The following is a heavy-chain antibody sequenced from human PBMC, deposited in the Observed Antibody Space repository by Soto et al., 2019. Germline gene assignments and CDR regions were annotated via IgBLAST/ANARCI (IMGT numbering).Heavy chain of an antibody. D-gene: IGHD6-13*01. CDR3: ARGEYSSSWYPFDY. Sequence: PSETLSLTCAVYGGSFSGYYWSWIRQPKWKGLEWIGEINHSGSTNYNPSLKSRVTISVDTSKNQFSLKLSSVTAADTAVYYCARGEYSSSWYPFDYWGQGTLVTVSS. CDR2: INHSGST. V-gene: IGHV4-34*01. CDR1: GGSFSGYY. J-gene: IGHJ4*02.